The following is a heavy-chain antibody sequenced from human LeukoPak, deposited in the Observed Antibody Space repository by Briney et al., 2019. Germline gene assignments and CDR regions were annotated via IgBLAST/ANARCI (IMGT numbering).Heavy chain of an antibody. CDR1: GGSISSYY. V-gene: IGHV4-4*07. CDR3: ARDSLPPPYYDSSGTPRDAFDI. D-gene: IGHD3-22*01. J-gene: IGHJ3*02. Sequence: SETLSLTCTVSGGSISSYYWSWIRQPAGKGLEWIGRIYTSGSTNYNPSLKSRVTMSVDTSKNQFSLKLSSVTAADTAVYYCARDSLPPPYYDSSGTPRDAFDIWGQGTMVTVSS. CDR2: IYTSGST.